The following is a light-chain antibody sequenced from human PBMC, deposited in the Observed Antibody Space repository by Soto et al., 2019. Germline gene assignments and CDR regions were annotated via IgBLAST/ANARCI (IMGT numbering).Light chain of an antibody. V-gene: IGKV3-15*01. J-gene: IGKJ1*01. CDR2: GAS. Sequence: EIVMTQSPATLSVSPGERATLSCRASQSFSSNLAWYQQKPGQAPRLLIYGASTRATGIPASFSGSGSGTEFTLTISSLQSEDFAVYYCQQYNNWPRTFGQGTKV. CDR1: QSFSSN. CDR3: QQYNNWPRT.